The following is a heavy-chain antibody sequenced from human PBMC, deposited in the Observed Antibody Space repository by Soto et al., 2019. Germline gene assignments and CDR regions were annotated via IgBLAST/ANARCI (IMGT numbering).Heavy chain of an antibody. CDR1: GFTFSSYS. D-gene: IGHD4-17*01. J-gene: IGHJ4*02. V-gene: IGHV3-21*01. Sequence: GESLRISCAASGFTFSSYSMNWVRQAPGKGLEWVSSISSSSSYIYYADSVKGRFTISRDNAKNSLYLQMNSLRAEDTAVYYCAREGPAATVTPIDYWGQGTLVTVSS. CDR3: AREGPAATVTPIDY. CDR2: ISSSSSYI.